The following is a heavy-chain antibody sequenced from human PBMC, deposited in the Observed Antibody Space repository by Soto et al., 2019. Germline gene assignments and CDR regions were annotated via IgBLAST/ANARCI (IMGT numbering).Heavy chain of an antibody. D-gene: IGHD3-3*01. CDR1: GYTFTSYA. Sequence: AASVKVSCKASGYTFTSYAMRWVRQAPGQRLEWMGWINAGNGNTKYSQKFQGRVTITRDTSASTAYMELSSLRSEDTAVYYCAREGTYYDFWSGRDYYYYYYMDVWGKGTTVTVS. J-gene: IGHJ6*03. V-gene: IGHV1-3*01. CDR2: INAGNGNT. CDR3: AREGTYYDFWSGRDYYYYYYMDV.